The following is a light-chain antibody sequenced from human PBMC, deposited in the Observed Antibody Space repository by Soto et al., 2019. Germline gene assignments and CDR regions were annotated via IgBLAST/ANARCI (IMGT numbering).Light chain of an antibody. J-gene: IGLJ1*01. Sequence: QSALAQPASVSGSPGLSITISCTGTSSDVGNYNLVSWYQQHPGKAPKLMIYEVSKRPSGVSNRFSGSKSGNTASLTISGLQAEDEADYYCSSYTSSSTLVFGTGTKVTVL. CDR1: SSDVGNYNL. CDR3: SSYTSSSTLV. CDR2: EVS. V-gene: IGLV2-14*02.